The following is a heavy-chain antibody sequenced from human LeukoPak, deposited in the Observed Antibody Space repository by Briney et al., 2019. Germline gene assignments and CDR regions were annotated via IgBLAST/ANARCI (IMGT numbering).Heavy chain of an antibody. J-gene: IGHJ4*02. CDR3: AKARATYYYGSGSYFSE. CDR1: GYTFTGYY. CDR2: INPNSGGT. Sequence: GASVKVSCKASGYTFTGYYMHWVRQAPGQGLEWMGWINPNSGGTNYAQKFQGRVTMTRDTSISTAYMELSRLRSDDTAVYYCAKARATYYYGSGSYFSEWGQGTLVTVSS. D-gene: IGHD3-10*01. V-gene: IGHV1-2*02.